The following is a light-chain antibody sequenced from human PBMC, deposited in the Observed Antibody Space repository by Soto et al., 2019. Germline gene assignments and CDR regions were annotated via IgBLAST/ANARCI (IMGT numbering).Light chain of an antibody. CDR3: SSYTSSSTLNVV. CDR1: ISDVGGYNY. CDR2: DVS. Sequence: QSVLTQPASVSGSPGQSITISCTGTISDVGGYNYVAWYQQHPGKAPKLMIYDVSNRPSGVSNRFSGSKSGNTASLTISGLQAEDDADYYCSSYTSSSTLNVVFGGGTKLTVL. V-gene: IGLV2-14*01. J-gene: IGLJ2*01.